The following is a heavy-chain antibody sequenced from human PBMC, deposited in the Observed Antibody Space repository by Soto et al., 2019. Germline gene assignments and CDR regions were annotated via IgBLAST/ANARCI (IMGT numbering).Heavy chain of an antibody. Sequence: QMQLQESGPGRVKPSETLALTCTVSGGSISSYYWSWIRQPPGKGLEWIGYIYYSGSTNYNSSLKIRVPISVDTSRNQFSLKLRSVTGADTAVYYCARHGPIAAGGTVFDYWGQGTLVTVSS. J-gene: IGHJ4*02. CDR1: GGSISSYY. CDR2: IYYSGST. V-gene: IGHV4-59*08. D-gene: IGHD6-13*01. CDR3: ARHGPIAAGGTVFDY.